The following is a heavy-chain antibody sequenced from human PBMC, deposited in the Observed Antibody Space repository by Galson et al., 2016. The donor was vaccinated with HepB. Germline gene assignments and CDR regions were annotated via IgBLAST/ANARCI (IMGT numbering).Heavy chain of an antibody. CDR1: GGSFSGYY. D-gene: IGHD1-26*01. CDR2: INHSGST. Sequence: SETLSLTCAVYGGSFSGYYWSWIHQPPGKGLEWIGEINHSGSTNYNPSLKSRVTISVDTSKNQVSLKLSSVIAADTAVYYWARIYSGSYPRIDAFDIWGQGTMVTVSS. J-gene: IGHJ3*02. CDR3: ARIYSGSYPRIDAFDI. V-gene: IGHV4-34*01.